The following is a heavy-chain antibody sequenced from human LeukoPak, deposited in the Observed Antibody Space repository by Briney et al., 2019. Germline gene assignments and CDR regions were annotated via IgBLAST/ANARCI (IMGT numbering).Heavy chain of an antibody. J-gene: IGHJ4*02. CDR3: ARRIQEMAPYYFDY. Sequence: GGSLRLSCTASGFTFSSYWMHWVRQAPGKGLVWVSRINSDGGSTSYADSVKGRFTISRDNAKNTLYLQMNSLRAEDTAVYYCARRIQEMAPYYFDYWGQGTLVTVSS. D-gene: IGHD5-24*01. V-gene: IGHV3-74*01. CDR1: GFTFSSYW. CDR2: INSDGGST.